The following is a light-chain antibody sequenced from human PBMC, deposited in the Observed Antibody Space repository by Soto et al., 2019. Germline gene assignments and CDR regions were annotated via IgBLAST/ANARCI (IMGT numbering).Light chain of an antibody. Sequence: QPALTQPASVSGSPGQSITISCTGTRSDVGVYNYVSWYQQHPGKAPKLMIYDVSNRPSGVSNRFSGSKSGKTASLTISGLQAEDEADYYCSSYTSSNTVVFGGGTKLTVL. CDR2: DVS. V-gene: IGLV2-14*03. CDR3: SSYTSSNTVV. J-gene: IGLJ2*01. CDR1: RSDVGVYNY.